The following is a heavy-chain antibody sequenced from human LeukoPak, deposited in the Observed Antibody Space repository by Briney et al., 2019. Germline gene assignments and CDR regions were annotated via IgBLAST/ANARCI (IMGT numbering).Heavy chain of an antibody. J-gene: IGHJ4*02. CDR2: INSGSTHF. D-gene: IGHD5-24*01. CDR1: GFTFSTYS. CDR3: TRTFLSGDGYKVGYFDY. V-gene: IGHV3-21*04. Sequence: GGSLRLSCAASGFTFSTYSMNWVRQAPGKGLEWVSSINSGSTHFYYADSVRGRFTISRDNAKNTLFLQMNSLTAEDTAMYYCTRTFLSGDGYKVGYFDYWGQGTLVTVSS.